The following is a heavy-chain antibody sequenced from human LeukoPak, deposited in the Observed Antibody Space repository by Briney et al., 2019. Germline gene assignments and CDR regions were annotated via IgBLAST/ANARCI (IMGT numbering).Heavy chain of an antibody. V-gene: IGHV3-9*01. CDR1: GFTFDDYA. Sequence: GRSLRLSCAASGFTFDDYAMHWVRQAPGKGLEWVSGISWSSGSIGYADSVKGRFTISRDNAKNSLYLQMNSLRAEDTALYYCAKDIGSFDYWGQGALVTVSS. J-gene: IGHJ4*02. CDR2: ISWSSGSI. CDR3: AKDIGSFDY.